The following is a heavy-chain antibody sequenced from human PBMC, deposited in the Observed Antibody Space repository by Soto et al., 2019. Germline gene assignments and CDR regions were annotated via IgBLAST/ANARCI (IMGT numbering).Heavy chain of an antibody. J-gene: IGHJ4*02. Sequence: PGGSLRLSCAASGFTFSSYGMHWVRQAPGKGLEWVAVIWYDGSNKYYADSVKGRFTISRDNSKNTLYLQMNSLRAEDTAVYYCARDFGYSYSYFDYWGQGTLVTVSS. CDR2: IWYDGSNK. CDR1: GFTFSSYG. CDR3: ARDFGYSYSYFDY. D-gene: IGHD5-18*01. V-gene: IGHV3-33*01.